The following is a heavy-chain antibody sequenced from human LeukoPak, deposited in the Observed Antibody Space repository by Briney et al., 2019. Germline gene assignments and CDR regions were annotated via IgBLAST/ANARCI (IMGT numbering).Heavy chain of an antibody. CDR1: GFTFSSYG. J-gene: IGHJ6*04. CDR2: IWYDGSNK. D-gene: IGHD3-10*01. CDR3: AKDSGSGRGLYYYGMDV. V-gene: IGHV3-33*06. Sequence: GRSLRLSCAASGFTFSSYGMHWVRQAPGKGLEWVAVIWYDGSNKYYADSVKGRFTISRDNSKNTLYLQMDSLRAEDTAVYYCAKDSGSGRGLYYYGMDVWGKGTTVPVSS.